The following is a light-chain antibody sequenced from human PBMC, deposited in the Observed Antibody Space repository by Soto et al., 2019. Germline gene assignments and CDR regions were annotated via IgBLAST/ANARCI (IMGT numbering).Light chain of an antibody. CDR3: VSYAALNILT. CDR2: DVT. Sequence: QSALTQPPSASGSPGQSVTISCTGTSSDVGGYNYVSWYQQHQGKAPKVMIYDVTKRPSGVPDRFSGSKSGNTASLTVSGLQAEDEADYYCVSYAALNILTFCGGTKLTVL. V-gene: IGLV2-8*01. J-gene: IGLJ2*01. CDR1: SSDVGGYNY.